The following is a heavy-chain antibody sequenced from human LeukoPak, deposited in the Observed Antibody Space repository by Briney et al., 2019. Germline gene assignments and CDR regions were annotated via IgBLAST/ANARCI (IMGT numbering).Heavy chain of an antibody. D-gene: IGHD1-26*01. J-gene: IGHJ5*02. CDR1: GGSISSSNW. V-gene: IGHV4-4*02. CDR2: IYHSGST. Sequence: SGTLSLTCAVSGGSISSSNWWSWVRQPPGKGLEWIGEIYHSGSTNYNPSLKSRVTISVDKSKNQFSLQLNSVTPEDTAVYYCAGGSYHWGFDPWGQGTLVTVSS. CDR3: AGGSYHWGFDP.